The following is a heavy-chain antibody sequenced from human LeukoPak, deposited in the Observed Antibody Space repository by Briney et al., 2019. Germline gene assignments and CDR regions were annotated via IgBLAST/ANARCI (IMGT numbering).Heavy chain of an antibody. J-gene: IGHJ6*03. CDR1: GGSISSSSYY. V-gene: IGHV4-61*01. Sequence: SETLSLTCTVSGGSISSSSYYWSWIRQPPGKGLEWIGYIYYSGSTNYNPSLKSRVTISVDTSKNQFSLKLSSVTAADTAVYYCARGVWFGELLRYYYYMDVWGKGTTVTISS. CDR2: IYYSGST. D-gene: IGHD3-10*01. CDR3: ARGVWFGELLRYYYYMDV.